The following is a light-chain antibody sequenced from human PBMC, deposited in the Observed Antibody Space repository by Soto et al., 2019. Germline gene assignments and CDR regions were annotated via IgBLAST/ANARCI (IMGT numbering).Light chain of an antibody. CDR1: SGSVSTSYY. V-gene: IGLV8-61*01. J-gene: IGLJ2*01. CDR3: VLYMGSGISV. Sequence: QAVVTQEPSFSVSPGGTVTLTCGLSSGSVSTSYYPSWYQQTPGQAPRTLIYNTKTRSSGVPDRFSGSILGNKAALTITGAQADDESDYYWVLYMGSGISVFGGGTKLTVL. CDR2: NTK.